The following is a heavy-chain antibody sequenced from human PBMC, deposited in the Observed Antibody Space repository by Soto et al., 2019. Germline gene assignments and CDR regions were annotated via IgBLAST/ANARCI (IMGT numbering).Heavy chain of an antibody. CDR1: GFTFSSYE. CDR3: ARDFGYCSSTSCSPSGMDV. V-gene: IGHV3-48*03. CDR2: ISSSGSTI. Sequence: LRLSCAASGFTFSSYEMNWVRQAPGKGLEWVSYISSSGSTIYYADSVKGRFTISRDNAKNSLYLQMNSLRAEDTAVYYCARDFGYCSSTSCSPSGMDVWRQGTTVTVSS. D-gene: IGHD2-2*03. J-gene: IGHJ6*02.